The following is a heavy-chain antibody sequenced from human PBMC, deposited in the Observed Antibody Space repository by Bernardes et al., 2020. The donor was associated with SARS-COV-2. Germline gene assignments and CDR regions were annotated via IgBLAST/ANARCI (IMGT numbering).Heavy chain of an antibody. CDR1: GFTFSSYG. CDR2: IWYDGSNK. Sequence: GGSLRLSCSASGFTFSSYGIHWVRQAPGKGLGWVAVIWYDGSNKYYADSVKGRFTISRDNSKNTLYLQMNSLRAEDTAVYYCARAADWYFDLWGRGTLVTVSS. J-gene: IGHJ2*01. CDR3: ARAADWYFDL. D-gene: IGHD6-19*01. V-gene: IGHV3-33*01.